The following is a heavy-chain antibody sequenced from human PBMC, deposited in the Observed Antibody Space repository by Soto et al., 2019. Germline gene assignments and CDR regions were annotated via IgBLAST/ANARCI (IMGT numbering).Heavy chain of an antibody. CDR2: IHYSGST. J-gene: IGHJ3*02. CDR3: ARRVSGYDWDAFDI. V-gene: IGHV4-59*08. D-gene: IGHD5-12*01. CDR1: GGSISSYY. Sequence: SETLSLTCTVSGGSISSYYWSWIRQPPGKGLEWIGYIHYSGSTNYNPSLKSRVTISVDTSKNQFSLKLSSVTAADTAVYYCARRVSGYDWDAFDIWGQGTMVTVSS.